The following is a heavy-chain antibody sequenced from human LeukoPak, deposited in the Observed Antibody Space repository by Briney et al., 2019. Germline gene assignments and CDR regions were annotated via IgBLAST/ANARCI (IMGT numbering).Heavy chain of an antibody. CDR2: VLYSGST. Sequence: SETLSLTCTVSGVSISSGHYYWAWIRQPPGRGLECIASVLYSGSTYYDPSFNGRVTLSVDTSKNQFSLRLSSVTAADTAIYYYARHTIDTTLGGVPDYFDAWGQGTPVTVSS. D-gene: IGHD3-16*01. CDR1: GVSISSGHYY. CDR3: ARHTIDTTLGGVPDYFDA. J-gene: IGHJ5*02. V-gene: IGHV4-39*07.